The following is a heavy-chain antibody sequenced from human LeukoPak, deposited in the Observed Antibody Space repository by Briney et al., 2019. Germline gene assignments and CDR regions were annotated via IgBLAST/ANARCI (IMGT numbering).Heavy chain of an antibody. CDR2: ISWNSGSI. V-gene: IGHV3-9*01. J-gene: IGHJ6*03. Sequence: GGSLRLSCAASGFTFDDYAMHWVRQAPGKGLEWVSGISWNSGSIGYADSVKGRFTISRDKAKNSLYLQMNSLRAEDTALYYCAKEGEGFGEFYYYYYMDVWGKGTTVTVSS. CDR1: GFTFDDYA. D-gene: IGHD3-10*01. CDR3: AKEGEGFGEFYYYYYMDV.